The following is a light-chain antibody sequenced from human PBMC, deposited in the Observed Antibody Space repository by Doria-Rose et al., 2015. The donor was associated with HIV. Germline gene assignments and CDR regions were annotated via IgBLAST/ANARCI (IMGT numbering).Light chain of an antibody. CDR2: AAS. J-gene: IGKJ3*01. CDR3: QQSYSAPFT. Sequence: DIQVTQSPSSLSASLRDRVTITCRASQSISTYLNWYQQKPGKAPKLLIYAASSLQSGVPSRFSGSGSGTDFTFTISSLQPEDFATYYCQQSYSAPFTFGPGTKVDVK. CDR1: QSISTY. V-gene: IGKV1-39*01.